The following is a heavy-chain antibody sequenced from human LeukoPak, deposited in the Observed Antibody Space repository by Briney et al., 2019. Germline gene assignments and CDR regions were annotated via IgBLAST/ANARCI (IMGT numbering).Heavy chain of an antibody. CDR2: IRYDGSNK. J-gene: IGHJ4*02. CDR1: GVNFINYD. Sequence: GGSLRLSCATSGVNFINYDIQWVRQAPGKGLEWVAFIRYDGSNKYYRDSVKGGFTISRDNSKKTLYLQMNSLIAEDTAVYYCATFPPQTRWYLDQPQWGQGTLVTVSS. D-gene: IGHD4-23*01. CDR3: ATFPPQTRWYLDQPQ. V-gene: IGHV3-30*02.